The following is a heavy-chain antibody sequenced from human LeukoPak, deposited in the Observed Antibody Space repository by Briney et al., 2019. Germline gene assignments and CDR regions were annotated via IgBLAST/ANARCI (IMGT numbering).Heavy chain of an antibody. J-gene: IGHJ3*02. CDR1: GFTFTSYG. CDR3: AKDLRAGYGPDAFHI. Sequence: GGSLRLSCAASGFTFTSYGMHWVRQAPGKGLEWVALIWHGGSDKYYADSVKGRFTISRDNSNNTLYLQMNSLRAEDTAVYFCAKDLRAGYGPDAFHIWGQGTMVTVSS. V-gene: IGHV3-30*02. D-gene: IGHD2-15*01. CDR2: IWHGGSDK.